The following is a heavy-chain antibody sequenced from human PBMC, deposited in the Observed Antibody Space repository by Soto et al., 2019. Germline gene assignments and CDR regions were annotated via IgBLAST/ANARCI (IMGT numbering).Heavy chain of an antibody. D-gene: IGHD3-3*01. CDR2: ISSSSSYI. J-gene: IGHJ3*02. Sequence: GSLRLSCAASGFTFSSYSMNWVRQAPGKGLEWVSSISSSSSYIYYADSVKGRFTISRDNAKNSLYLQMNSLRAEDTAVYYCAKFRGVEGATFDIWGQGTMVTVSS. V-gene: IGHV3-21*04. CDR1: GFTFSSYS. CDR3: AKFRGVEGATFDI.